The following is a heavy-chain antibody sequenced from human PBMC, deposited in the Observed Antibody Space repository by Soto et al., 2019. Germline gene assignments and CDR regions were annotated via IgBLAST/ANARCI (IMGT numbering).Heavy chain of an antibody. CDR2: IDHSGTT. J-gene: IGHJ5*02. D-gene: IGHD5-18*01. CDR1: GGSINSGGYY. Sequence: QVHLQESGPGLLKPSQTLSLTCTVSGGSINSGGYYWTWIRQHPEKGLEWLGNIDHSGTTYYNPSLRSRLSISLVASQNEFSLQVTSMTAADTAEYFCVRGRGYTFQNFFDPWGQGSLVTVSS. V-gene: IGHV4-31*03. CDR3: VRGRGYTFQNFFDP.